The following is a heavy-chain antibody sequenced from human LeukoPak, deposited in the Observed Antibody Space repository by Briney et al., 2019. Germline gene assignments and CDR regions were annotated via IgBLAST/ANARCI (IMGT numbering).Heavy chain of an antibody. J-gene: IGHJ3*02. CDR3: ARDLTPSDFDI. CDR1: GFTFSRYI. V-gene: IGHV3-21*01. D-gene: IGHD1-14*01. CDR2: ISSSSSYI. Sequence: GGSLRLSCAAPGFTFSRYIMNWVRQAPGKGLEWVSSISSSSSYIYYADSVKGRFTISTDNAKNSLYLQMNRLRAAETAVYYFARDLTPSDFDIWGQGTMVTVSS.